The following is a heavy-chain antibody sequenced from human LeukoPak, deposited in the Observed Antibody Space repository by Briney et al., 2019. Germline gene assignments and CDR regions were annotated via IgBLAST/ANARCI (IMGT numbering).Heavy chain of an antibody. V-gene: IGHV1-2*02. CDR3: ARVYDSSGYYEPSFDY. CDR2: INPNSGGT. D-gene: IGHD3-22*01. CDR1: GYTFTGYY. Sequence: ASVKVSCKASGYTFTGYYMHWVRQAPGQGLEWMGWINPNSGGTNYAQKFQGRVTMTRDTSISTAYMELSRLRSDDTAVYYCARVYDSSGYYEPSFDYWGQGSLVTVSS. J-gene: IGHJ4*02.